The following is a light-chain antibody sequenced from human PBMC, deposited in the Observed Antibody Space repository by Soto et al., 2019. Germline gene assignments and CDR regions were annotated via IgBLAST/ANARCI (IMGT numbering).Light chain of an antibody. CDR2: EVT. J-gene: IGLJ3*02. CDR3: TSFTTTSIWV. V-gene: IGLV2-14*01. CDR1: SSDVGGYNY. Sequence: QSALTQPPSASGSPGQSVAISCTGTSSDVGGYNYVSWYQQHPGKAPKLIICEVTNRPSGVSSRFSGSKSGNTASLTISGLRAEDEADYYCTSFTTTSIWVFGGGTKLTVL.